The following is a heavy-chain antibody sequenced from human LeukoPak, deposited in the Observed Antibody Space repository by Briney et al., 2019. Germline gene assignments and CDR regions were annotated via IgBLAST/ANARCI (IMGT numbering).Heavy chain of an antibody. CDR3: ARHVTPFDSLDPFDY. D-gene: IGHD3-9*01. V-gene: IGHV4-39*07. J-gene: IGHJ4*02. CDR1: GGSISSSSYY. Sequence: SETLSLTCTVSGGSISSSSYYWGWIRQPPGKGLEWIGSLYYTGSTYYNPSLKSRVTISVDTSKNQFSLKLSSVTAADTAVYYCARHVTPFDSLDPFDYWGQGTLVTVSS. CDR2: LYYTGST.